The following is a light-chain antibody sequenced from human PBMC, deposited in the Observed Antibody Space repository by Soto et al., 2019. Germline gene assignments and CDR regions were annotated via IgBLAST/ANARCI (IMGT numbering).Light chain of an antibody. CDR3: QQSYSSPPT. Sequence: DIQMTQSHSTMSASLRDRVTINCGASQSISTWLAWYQQKPGKAPKLLIYAASSLQSGVPSRFSGSGSGPDFTLTISSLQPEDFATYYCQQSYSSPPTFGQGTKVDI. CDR1: QSISTW. J-gene: IGKJ1*01. V-gene: IGKV1-39*01. CDR2: AAS.